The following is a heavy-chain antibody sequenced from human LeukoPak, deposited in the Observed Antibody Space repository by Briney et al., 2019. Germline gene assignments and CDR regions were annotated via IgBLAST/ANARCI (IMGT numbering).Heavy chain of an antibody. J-gene: IGHJ4*02. CDR3: ATNYYDSSGYYSVDY. V-gene: IGHV1-18*01. CDR2: INTYNGNT. Sequence: ASVKVSCKASGYTFTRYGISWVRQAPGQGLEWMGWINTYNGNTDYAQKLQGRVTMTTDTSTSTAYMELRSLRSDDTALYYCATNYYDSSGYYSVDYWGQGTLLTVSS. CDR1: GYTFTRYG. D-gene: IGHD3-22*01.